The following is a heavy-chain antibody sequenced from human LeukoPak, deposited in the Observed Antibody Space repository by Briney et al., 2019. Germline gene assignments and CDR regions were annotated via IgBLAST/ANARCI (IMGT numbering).Heavy chain of an antibody. CDR3: ARGDLWLGH. CDR1: GFIFSSYW. J-gene: IGHJ4*02. CDR2: IKSDGSEE. Sequence: GGSLRLSCAPSGFIFSSYWMCWVCQAPGKGLEWVANIKSDGSEEYYGDSVKGRFTISRDNAKNSLYLQMNSLRVEDTAVYYCARGDLWLGHWGQGSLVTVSS. V-gene: IGHV3-7*01. D-gene: IGHD3-10*01.